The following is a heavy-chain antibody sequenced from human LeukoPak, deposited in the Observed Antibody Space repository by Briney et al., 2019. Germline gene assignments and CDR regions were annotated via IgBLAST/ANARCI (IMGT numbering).Heavy chain of an antibody. CDR1: GGSISSGSYY. D-gene: IGHD2-2*02. CDR3: ARDRYCSSTSCYSEAEYYYYYMDV. CDR2: IYTSGST. J-gene: IGHJ6*03. Sequence: SETLSLTCTVSGGSISSGSYYWSWIRQPAGKGLEWIGRIYTSGSTNYNPSLKSRVTISVDTSKNQFSLKLSSVTAADTAVYYCARDRYCSSTSCYSEAEYYYYYMDVWGKGTTVTVSS. V-gene: IGHV4-61*02.